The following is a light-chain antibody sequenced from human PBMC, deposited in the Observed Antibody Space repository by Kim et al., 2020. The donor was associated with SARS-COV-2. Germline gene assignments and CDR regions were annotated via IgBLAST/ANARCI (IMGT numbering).Light chain of an antibody. CDR3: SSYTSSSTPV. V-gene: IGLV2-14*01. Sequence: QSALTQPASVSGSPGQSITISCTGTSSDVGGYNYVSWYQQHPGKAPKLMIYDVSKRPSGVSNRFSGSKSGNTASLTISGLQAEDEADYYCSSYTSSSTPVFGGGTQLTVL. J-gene: IGLJ3*02. CDR2: DVS. CDR1: SSDVGGYNY.